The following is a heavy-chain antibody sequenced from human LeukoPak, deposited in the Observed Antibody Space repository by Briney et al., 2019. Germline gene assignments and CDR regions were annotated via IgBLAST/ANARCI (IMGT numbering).Heavy chain of an antibody. CDR3: ARGDTQYKKFPH. V-gene: IGHV3-74*01. CDR1: GFTFSDYW. D-gene: IGHD5-18*01. CDR2: IDGDGGRT. J-gene: IGHJ1*01. Sequence: GGSLRLSCAASGFTFSDYWMHWVRQAPDEGLVWVSRIDGDGGRTNYADSVKGRFTISRDNAKNTLYLHMNSLRAEDTAIYYCARGDTQYKKFPHWGQGTLVTVSS.